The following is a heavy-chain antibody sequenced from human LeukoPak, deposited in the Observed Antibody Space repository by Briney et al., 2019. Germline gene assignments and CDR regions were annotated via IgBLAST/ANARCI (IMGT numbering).Heavy chain of an antibody. CDR3: AKDFRESVVVTAIPYFQH. D-gene: IGHD2-21*02. CDR1: GFTFDDYA. J-gene: IGHJ1*01. Sequence: PGGSLRLSCAASGFTFDDYAMHWVRQAPGKGLEWVSGISWNSGSIGYADSVKGRFTISRDNAKNSLYLQMNSLRAEDTALYYCAKDFRESVVVTAIPYFQHWGQGTLVTVSS. V-gene: IGHV3-9*01. CDR2: ISWNSGSI.